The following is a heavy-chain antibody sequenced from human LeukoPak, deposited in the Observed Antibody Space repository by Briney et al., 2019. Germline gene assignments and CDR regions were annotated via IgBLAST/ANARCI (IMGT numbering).Heavy chain of an antibody. J-gene: IGHJ3*02. D-gene: IGHD1-26*01. CDR3: ARGQSYYEAFDI. CDR1: GFTVSSDY. Sequence: GGSLRLSCAASGFTVSSDYMSWVRQPPGKGLEWVSVIYSGGSTNYADSVKGRVTISRDNSKNTLHLQMNSLRVEDTAVYYCARGQSYYEAFDIWGQGTMVTVSS. V-gene: IGHV3-53*03. CDR2: IYSGGST.